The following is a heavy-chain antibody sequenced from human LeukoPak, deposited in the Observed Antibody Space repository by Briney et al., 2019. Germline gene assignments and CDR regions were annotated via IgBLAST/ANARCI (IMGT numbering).Heavy chain of an antibody. D-gene: IGHD2-2*01. Sequence: SETLSLTCTVSGGSISSSSYYWGWIRQPPGKGLEWIGSIYYSGSTYYNPSLKSRVTISVDTSKNQFSLKLNSVTAADTAVYYCARLHRGYCSSTSCLDYWGQGTLVTVSS. CDR1: GGSISSSSYY. V-gene: IGHV4-39*01. J-gene: IGHJ4*02. CDR3: ARLHRGYCSSTSCLDY. CDR2: IYYSGST.